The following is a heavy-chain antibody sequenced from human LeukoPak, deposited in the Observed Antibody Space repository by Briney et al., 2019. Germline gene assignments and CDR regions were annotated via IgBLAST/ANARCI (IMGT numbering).Heavy chain of an antibody. D-gene: IGHD3-22*01. CDR1: GGTFSSYA. CDR2: TIPIFGTA. CDR3: ASRGYDSSGYYLGYFDY. V-gene: IGHV1-69*05. Sequence: SVKVSCKASGGTFSSYAISWVRQAPGQGLEWMGGTIPIFGTANYAQKFQGRVTITTDESTSTAYMELSSLRSEDTAVYYCASRGYDSSGYYLGYFDYWGQGTLVTVSS. J-gene: IGHJ4*02.